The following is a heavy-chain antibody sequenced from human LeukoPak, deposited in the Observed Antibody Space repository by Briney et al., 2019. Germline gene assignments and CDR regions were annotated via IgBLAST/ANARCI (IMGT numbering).Heavy chain of an antibody. D-gene: IGHD6-19*01. CDR3: ARDPTGYSSGWFDY. Sequence: GASVKVSCKASGYTFAGHFIHWIRQAPGQGLEWMGWINPNSGGTNYAQKFQGRVTMTRDTSISTAYMELSRLRSDDTAVYYCARDPTGYSSGWFDYWGQGTLVTVSS. CDR2: INPNSGGT. CDR1: GYTFAGHF. V-gene: IGHV1-2*02. J-gene: IGHJ4*02.